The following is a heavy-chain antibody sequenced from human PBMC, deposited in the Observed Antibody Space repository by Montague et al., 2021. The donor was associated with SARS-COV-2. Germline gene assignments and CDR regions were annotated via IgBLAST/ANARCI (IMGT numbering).Heavy chain of an antibody. D-gene: IGHD3-10*01. CDR2: ISYSGRT. CDR3: ASSYYYGSGTYVYNYYMDV. J-gene: IGHJ6*03. Sequence: SETLSLTCTVSGGSVSSSRYYWGWIRQPPGRGLEWVGSISYSGRTYFXPSLKSRLTISVDTSENQFSLRLNSVTAADTAVYYCASSYYYGSGTYVYNYYMDVWGKGTTVTVSS. V-gene: IGHV4-39*01. CDR1: GGSVSSSRYY.